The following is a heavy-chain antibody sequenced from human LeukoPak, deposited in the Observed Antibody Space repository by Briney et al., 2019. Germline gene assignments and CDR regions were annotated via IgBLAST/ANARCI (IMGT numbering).Heavy chain of an antibody. D-gene: IGHD3-3*01. Sequence: SETLSLTCAVYGGSFSGYYWSWIRQPPGKGLEWIGEINHSGSTNYNPSLKSRVTISVDTSKNQFSLKLSSVTAADTAVYYCARRASYDFWSGYPIRYYYYMDVWGQGTTVTVSS. J-gene: IGHJ6*03. CDR2: INHSGST. V-gene: IGHV4-34*01. CDR1: GGSFSGYY. CDR3: ARRASYDFWSGYPIRYYYYMDV.